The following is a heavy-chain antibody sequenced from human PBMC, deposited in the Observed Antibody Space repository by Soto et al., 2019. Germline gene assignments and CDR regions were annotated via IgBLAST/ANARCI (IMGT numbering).Heavy chain of an antibody. V-gene: IGHV5-10-1*01. D-gene: IGHD1-1*01. J-gene: IGHJ5*02. CDR3: ARHAGGKYTGFDP. CDR2: IDPSDSYT. Sequence: PGTVLEWIVRIDPSDSYTNYSPSFQVHVTISADKSISTAYLQWSSLKASDTAMYYCARHAGGKYTGFDPWGRGTLVTVSS.